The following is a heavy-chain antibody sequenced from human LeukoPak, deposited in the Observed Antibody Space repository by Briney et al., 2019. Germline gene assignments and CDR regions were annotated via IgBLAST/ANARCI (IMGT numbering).Heavy chain of an antibody. Sequence: PGGSLRLSCAASGFPFSSRVMSWVRQAPGKGLEWIAYINHNGEAIYYPEFAKGRFIISRDNAKNTLFLQMNDLRDEDTAVYYCARDYDWALDFWGQGTRVTVSS. CDR1: GFPFSSRV. V-gene: IGHV3-48*02. CDR3: ARDYDWALDF. CDR2: INHNGEAI. J-gene: IGHJ4*02. D-gene: IGHD3-9*01.